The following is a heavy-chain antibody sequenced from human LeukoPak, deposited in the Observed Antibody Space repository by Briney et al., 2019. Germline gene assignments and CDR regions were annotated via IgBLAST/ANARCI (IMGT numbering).Heavy chain of an antibody. V-gene: IGHV3-74*03. CDR2: INSDGSDR. Sequence: GGSLRLSCTASGFXFSSYWMHWVRQAPGKGLEWVSRINSDGSDRKYADSVKGRFTISRDNAKNTLFLQMNSLRAEDTSVYYCARDPCSSTSCYRGNWFDPWGQGTLVTVSS. J-gene: IGHJ5*02. CDR1: GFXFSSYW. D-gene: IGHD2-2*01. CDR3: ARDPCSSTSCYRGNWFDP.